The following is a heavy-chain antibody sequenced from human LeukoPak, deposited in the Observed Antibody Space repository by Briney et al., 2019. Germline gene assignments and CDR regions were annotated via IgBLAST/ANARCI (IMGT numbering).Heavy chain of an antibody. CDR3: ARGRVSGSGSYLY. V-gene: IGHV4-34*01. Sequence: PSETLSLTCAVYGGSFSGYYWSWIRQPPGKGLEWIGEINHSGSTNYNPSLKSRVTISVDTSKNQFSLKLSSVTAADTAVYYCARGRVSGSGSYLYWGQGTPVTVSS. J-gene: IGHJ4*02. CDR2: INHSGST. D-gene: IGHD3-10*01. CDR1: GGSFSGYY.